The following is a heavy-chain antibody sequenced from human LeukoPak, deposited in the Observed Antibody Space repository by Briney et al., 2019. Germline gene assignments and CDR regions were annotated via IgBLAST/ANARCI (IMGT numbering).Heavy chain of an antibody. V-gene: IGHV3-23*01. CDR1: GFTFSSYA. J-gene: IGHJ4*02. Sequence: GGSLRLSCAASGFTFSSYAMSGVRQAPGKGLEWVSAISGSGGSTYYADSVKGRFTIPRDNFKNTLYLEMNSLRAEDTAVYYCAKGEDYGSYWGQGTLVTVSS. CDR3: AKGEDYGSY. D-gene: IGHD3-10*01. CDR2: ISGSGGST.